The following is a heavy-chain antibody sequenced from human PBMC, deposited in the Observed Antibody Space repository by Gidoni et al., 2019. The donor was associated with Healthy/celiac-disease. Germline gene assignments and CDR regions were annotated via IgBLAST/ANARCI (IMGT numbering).Heavy chain of an antibody. CDR1: GCSISSSSYY. V-gene: IGHV4-39*01. Sequence: QLQLQESGPGLVKPSETLSLTCTVSGCSISSSSYYWGWIRQPPGTGLEWIGSIYYSGSTYSNPSLKSRVTISVDTSKNQFSLKLSSVTAADTAVYYCARRNQWLVLGWFDPWGQGTLVTVSS. CDR3: ARRNQWLVLGWFDP. J-gene: IGHJ5*02. D-gene: IGHD6-19*01. CDR2: IYYSGST.